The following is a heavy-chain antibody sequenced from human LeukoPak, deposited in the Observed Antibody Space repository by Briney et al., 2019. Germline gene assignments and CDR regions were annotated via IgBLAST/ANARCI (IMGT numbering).Heavy chain of an antibody. Sequence: GASVKVSCKASGYTFTVYYMHWVRQAPGQGLEWMGWINPNSGGTNYAQKFQGRVTMTRDTSISTAYMELSRLRSDDAAVYYCARVGSHYGEPRDAFDIWGQGTMVTVSS. CDR2: INPNSGGT. D-gene: IGHD1-26*01. CDR3: ARVGSHYGEPRDAFDI. J-gene: IGHJ3*02. V-gene: IGHV1-2*02. CDR1: GYTFTVYY.